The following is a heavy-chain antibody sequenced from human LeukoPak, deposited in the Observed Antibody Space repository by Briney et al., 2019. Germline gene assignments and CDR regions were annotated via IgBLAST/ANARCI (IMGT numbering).Heavy chain of an antibody. CDR1: GITLSNYG. V-gene: IGHV3-23*01. CDR2: ISDSGGRT. Sequence: GGSLRLSWAVSGITLSNYGMSWVRHAPGKGLEWVAGISDSGGRTNYADSVKGRFTISRDNPKNTLYLPMTSLRTEDTAVYFCAKRGVVIRVILVGFHKEAYYFDSWGQGALVTVSS. J-gene: IGHJ4*02. D-gene: IGHD3-22*01. CDR3: AKRGVVIRVILVGFHKEAYYFDS.